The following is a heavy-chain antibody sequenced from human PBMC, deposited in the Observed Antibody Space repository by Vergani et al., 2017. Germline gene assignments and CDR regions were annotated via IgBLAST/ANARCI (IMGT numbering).Heavy chain of an antibody. V-gene: IGHV4-38-2*01. J-gene: IGHJ4*02. CDR2: IYHSGST. CDR3: VRDPESGPVN. D-gene: IGHD3-10*01. Sequence: QVQLQESGPGLVKPSETLSLTCAVSGYSISSGYYWGWIRQPPGKGLEWIGSIYHSGSTYYNPSLKRRVTISVDTSKNQFSLKLSSVTAADTAVYYCVRDPESGPVNWGQGTLVTVSS. CDR1: GYSISSGYY.